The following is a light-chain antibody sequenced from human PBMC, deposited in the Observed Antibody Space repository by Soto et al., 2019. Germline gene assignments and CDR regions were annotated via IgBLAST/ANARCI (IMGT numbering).Light chain of an antibody. CDR2: AAS. Sequence: DIQMTQSPSSLSASVGDRVTINCRASQSISSYLNWYQHKPGKAPKLLIYAASSLQSGAPSRFSGSGSGTDFTLTISSLHPEDFATYYCQQSYNMPLTFGGGTKVEIK. V-gene: IGKV1-39*01. J-gene: IGKJ4*01. CDR1: QSISSY. CDR3: QQSYNMPLT.